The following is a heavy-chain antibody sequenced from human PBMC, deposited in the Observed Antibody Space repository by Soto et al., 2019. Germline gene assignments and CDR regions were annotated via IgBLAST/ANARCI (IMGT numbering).Heavy chain of an antibody. CDR1: GGSISSYY. J-gene: IGHJ5*01. CDR3: VKGGWLDF. V-gene: IGHV4-59*08. CDR2: IYYSGST. D-gene: IGHD3-16*01. Sequence: PSETLSLTCTVSGGSISSYYLSWIRQPPGKGLEWIGYIYYSGSTNYNPSLKSRVTISVDTSKNQFSLKLSSVTAEDTAVYACVKGGWLDFWGQGTLVTVSS.